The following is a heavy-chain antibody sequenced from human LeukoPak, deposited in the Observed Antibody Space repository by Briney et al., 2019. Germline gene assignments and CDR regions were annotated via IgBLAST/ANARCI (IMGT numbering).Heavy chain of an antibody. CDR2: IYYSGST. Sequence: SETLSLTCAVYGGSFSSYYWGWIRPPPGKGLEWIGSIYYSGSTYYNPSLKSRVTISLDTSKNQFSLKLSSVTAADTAVYYCARHNDYGDYYFDYWGQGTLVTVSS. CDR3: ARHNDYGDYYFDY. D-gene: IGHD4-17*01. V-gene: IGHV4-39*01. J-gene: IGHJ4*02. CDR1: GGSFSSYY.